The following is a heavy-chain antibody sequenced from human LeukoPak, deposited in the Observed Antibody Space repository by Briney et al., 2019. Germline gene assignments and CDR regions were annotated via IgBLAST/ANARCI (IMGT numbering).Heavy chain of an antibody. D-gene: IGHD3-10*01. V-gene: IGHV3-30*18. CDR3: AKEYYYGSGSYIPDY. CDR2: ISYDGSNK. CDR1: GXTFSSYG. Sequence: PGGSLRLSCAASGXTFSSYGMHWVRQAPGKGREWVAVISYDGSNKYYADSVKGRFTISRDNSKNTLYLQMNSLRAEDTAVYYCAKEYYYGSGSYIPDYWGQGTLVTVSS. J-gene: IGHJ4*02.